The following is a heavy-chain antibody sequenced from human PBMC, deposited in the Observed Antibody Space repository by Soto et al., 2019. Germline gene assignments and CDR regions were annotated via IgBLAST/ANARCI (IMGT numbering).Heavy chain of an antibody. CDR1: GYPFIKYG. CDR2: IKVDSGYT. J-gene: IGHJ5*02. Sequence: QLQLVQSAAEVKKPGASVRVSCKAYGYPFIKYGISWIRQAPEQGLEWMGWIKVDSGYTNYAQKFQGRVTMTADTSTDTAFMDLGSLSLDDTAVYFCATSYETGFDPWGQGTLVSVSS. D-gene: IGHD5-12*01. CDR3: ATSYETGFDP. V-gene: IGHV1-18*04.